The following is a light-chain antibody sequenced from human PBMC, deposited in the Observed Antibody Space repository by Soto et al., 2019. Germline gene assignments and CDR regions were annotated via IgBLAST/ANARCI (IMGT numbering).Light chain of an antibody. CDR2: DVS. CDR3: SSYTSSSTSYV. CDR1: SSDVGGYNY. V-gene: IGLV2-14*01. Sequence: QRALTKPAYVYGAALRSITISCTGTSSDVGGYNYVSWYQQHPGKAPKLMIYDVSNRPSGVSNRFSGSKSGNTASLTISGLQAEDEADYYCSSYTSSSTSYVFGTGTKVTVL. J-gene: IGLJ1*01.